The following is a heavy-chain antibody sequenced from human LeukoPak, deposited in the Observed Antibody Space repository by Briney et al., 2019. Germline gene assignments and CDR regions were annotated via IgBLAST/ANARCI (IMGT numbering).Heavy chain of an antibody. CDR2: IYYSGSS. V-gene: IGHV4-59*01. D-gene: IGHD4-17*01. CDR1: GGSISSYY. J-gene: IGHJ5*02. Sequence: SETLSLTCTVSGGSISSYYWSWIRQPPGKGLEWIGYIYYSGSSNYNPSLKSRVTISVDTSKNQFSLKLSSVTAADTAVYYCACYGDYDYWFDPWGQGTLVTVSS. CDR3: ACYGDYDYWFDP.